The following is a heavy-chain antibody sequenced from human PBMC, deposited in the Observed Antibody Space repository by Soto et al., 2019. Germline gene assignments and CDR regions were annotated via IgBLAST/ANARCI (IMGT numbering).Heavy chain of an antibody. J-gene: IGHJ4*02. D-gene: IGHD2-21*02. CDR2: IYSGETT. Sequence: GGSLRLSCAASGFNVNSDYMNWVRQTPGKGLEWVASIYSGETTYYADSVGGRFTISSDKSKNTLYFQLSSLRIEDTAVYYCTRDGRGLGRLSLFEYWGQGVLVTVSS. V-gene: IGHV3-53*01. CDR3: TRDGRGLGRLSLFEY. CDR1: GFNVNSDY.